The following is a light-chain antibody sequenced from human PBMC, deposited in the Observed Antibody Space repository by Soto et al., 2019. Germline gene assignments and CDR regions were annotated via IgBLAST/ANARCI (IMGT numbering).Light chain of an antibody. CDR3: ATWDDSLNVNWV. CDR2: SDN. Sequence: QSVLTQPPSASGTPGQRVTISCSGSSSDIGSNTVNWYQQLPGTAPKLLIYSDNQRSSGVPDRFSGYKSGTSASLAISGLQSEDEADYYCATWDDSLNVNWVFGGGTKLTVL. J-gene: IGLJ3*02. V-gene: IGLV1-44*01. CDR1: SSDIGSNT.